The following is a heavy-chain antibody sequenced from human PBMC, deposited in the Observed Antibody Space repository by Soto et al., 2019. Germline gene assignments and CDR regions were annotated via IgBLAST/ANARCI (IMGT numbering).Heavy chain of an antibody. J-gene: IGHJ4*02. CDR3: PDRTNAGTPDPFHY. V-gene: IGHV3-23*01. Sequence: EVQLLESGGGLVQPGGSLRLSCAASGFTFSSCAMGWVRQAPGKGLEWVSSISGSGVSTWYADSVKGRFTLSRDNSHNTLHRQMSVLRAEDTAVYYCPDRTNAGTPDPFHYWGPVTLAAPSS. D-gene: IGHD2-2*01. CDR2: ISGSGVST. CDR1: GFTFSSCA.